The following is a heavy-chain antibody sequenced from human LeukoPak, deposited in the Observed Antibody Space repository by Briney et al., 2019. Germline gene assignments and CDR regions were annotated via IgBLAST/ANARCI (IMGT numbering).Heavy chain of an antibody. J-gene: IGHJ6*02. CDR2: IWHDGSIE. V-gene: IGHV3-33*01. Sequence: PGVSLRLSCEVYGFTVRSSDMHWARQAPGKGLKWVAVIWHDGSIERYADSVKGRFTVSRDNSGTTLYLQMNSLRVEDTAVYYCERGPLKKFGVDDWGQGSTVTVSS. CDR3: ERGPLKKFGVDD. CDR1: GFTVRSSD.